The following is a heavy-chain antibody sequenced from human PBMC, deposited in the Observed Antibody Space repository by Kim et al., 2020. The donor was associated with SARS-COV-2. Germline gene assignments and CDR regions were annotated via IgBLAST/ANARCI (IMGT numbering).Heavy chain of an antibody. J-gene: IGHJ4*02. V-gene: IGHV1-18*04. CDR3: ARGEGDYGSGNSLGIDY. Sequence: ASVKVSCKASGYTFTSYGIIWVRQAPGQGLEWMGWISAYNGNTNYAQKVQGRVTMTTDTSTSTAYMELRSLRSDDTAVYYCARGEGDYGSGNSLGIDYWGQGTLVTVSS. CDR1: GYTFTSYG. CDR2: ISAYNGNT. D-gene: IGHD3-10*01.